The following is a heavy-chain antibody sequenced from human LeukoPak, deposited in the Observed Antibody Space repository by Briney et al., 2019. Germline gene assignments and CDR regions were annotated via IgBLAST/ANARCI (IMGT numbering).Heavy chain of an antibody. CDR2: IYHSGST. J-gene: IGHJ4*02. V-gene: IGHV4-38-2*02. CDR1: GYSISSGYY. Sequence: SETLSLTCTVSGYSISSGYYWGWIRPPPGKGLEWIGSIYHSGSTYYNPSLKSRVTISVDTSKNQFSLKLSSVTAADTAVYYCARDPGSRGYWGQGTLVTVSS. CDR3: ARDPGSRGY. D-gene: IGHD3-10*01.